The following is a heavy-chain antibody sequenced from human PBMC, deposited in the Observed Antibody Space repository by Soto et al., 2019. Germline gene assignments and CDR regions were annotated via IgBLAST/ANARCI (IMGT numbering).Heavy chain of an antibody. D-gene: IGHD3-16*01. CDR3: ARGRFRRTWFDP. Sequence: QVQLVQSGAEVKKPGASVKVSCKASGYTFTNYDIHWVRQATGQGLEWMGWMNPDSGNTGQSKQFQGRVTMTRDTSISTAYMAMSSLRSEDTAVYYCARGRFRRTWFDPWGQGTLATVSS. CDR2: MNPDSGNT. J-gene: IGHJ5*02. CDR1: GYTFTNYD. V-gene: IGHV1-8*01.